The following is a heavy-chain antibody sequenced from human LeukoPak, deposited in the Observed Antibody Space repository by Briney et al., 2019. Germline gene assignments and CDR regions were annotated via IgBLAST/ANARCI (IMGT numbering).Heavy chain of an antibody. D-gene: IGHD3-22*01. V-gene: IGHV4-59*01. CDR1: GGSISSYY. CDR3: ASDPYYYDSSGYYSGYFQH. J-gene: IGHJ1*01. Sequence: SETLSLTCTVSGGSISSYYWSWIRQPPGKGLEWIGYIYYSGSTNYNPSLKSRVTISVDTSKNQFSLKLSSVPAAATAVYYCASDPYYYDSSGYYSGYFQHWGQGTLVTVSS. CDR2: IYYSGST.